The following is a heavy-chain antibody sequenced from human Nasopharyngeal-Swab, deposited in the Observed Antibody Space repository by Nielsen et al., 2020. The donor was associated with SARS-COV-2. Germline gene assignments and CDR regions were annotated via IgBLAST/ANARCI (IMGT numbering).Heavy chain of an antibody. CDR1: GDSISSSRYY. Sequence: SETLSLTCTVSGDSISSSRYYWGWIRQTPGKGLAWIGTIYYRGSTYYNPSLKSQVTISVDTSMNQFSLKLTSVTAADAAVYYCARHSEYYDSSGYFYPFDYWGQGTLVTVSA. CDR2: IYYRGST. J-gene: IGHJ4*02. D-gene: IGHD3-22*01. CDR3: ARHSEYYDSSGYFYPFDY. V-gene: IGHV4-39*01.